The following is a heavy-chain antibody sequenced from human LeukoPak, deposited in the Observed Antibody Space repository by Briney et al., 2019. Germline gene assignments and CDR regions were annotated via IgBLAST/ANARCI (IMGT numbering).Heavy chain of an antibody. CDR3: ARGRGLDV. CDR1: GFTFSSYS. Sequence: PGGSLRLSCEVSGFTFSSYSMNWVRQAPGKGLEWVSIFYSGGATFYVDSVKGRFTISRDNSKNMLYLQMNSLRAEDTAVYYCARGRGLDVWGQGTTVTVSS. CDR2: FYSGGAT. D-gene: IGHD2-15*01. V-gene: IGHV3-53*01. J-gene: IGHJ6*02.